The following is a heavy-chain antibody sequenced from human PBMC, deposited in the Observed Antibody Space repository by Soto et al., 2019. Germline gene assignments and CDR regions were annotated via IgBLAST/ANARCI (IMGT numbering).Heavy chain of an antibody. CDR2: IDWDDGK. V-gene: IGHV2-70*01. CDR1: GFSLTTHGVC. J-gene: IGHJ6*02. Sequence: SGPTLVNPTQTLTLTCSFSGFSLTTHGVCVSWIRQPPGKALEWLALIDWDDGKYYNTSLKTRLTISKDNSKNQVVLTLANVDPLDTATYFCARTRISERDHHQFYSGMDGWGQGTTVTVSS. D-gene: IGHD4-4*01. CDR3: ARTRISERDHHQFYSGMDG.